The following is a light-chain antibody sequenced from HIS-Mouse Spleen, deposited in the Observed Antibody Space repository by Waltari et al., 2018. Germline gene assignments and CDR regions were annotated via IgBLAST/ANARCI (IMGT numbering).Light chain of an antibody. CDR3: QQRSNWPLFT. Sequence: EIVLTQSPATLSLSPGERATLSCRASQGVRSYLAWYQQKPGHAPRLLIYDASNRATGIPARFSGSGSGTDFTLTISSLEPEDFAVYYCQQRSNWPLFTFGPGTKVDIK. CDR1: QGVRSY. CDR2: DAS. V-gene: IGKV3-11*01. J-gene: IGKJ3*01.